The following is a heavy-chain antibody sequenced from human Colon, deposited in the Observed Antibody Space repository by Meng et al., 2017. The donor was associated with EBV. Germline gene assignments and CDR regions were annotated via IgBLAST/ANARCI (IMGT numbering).Heavy chain of an antibody. D-gene: IGHD3-22*01. CDR2: IYHSGST. Sequence: QVQLQESGPGLVKPSGTLSLTCAVSGGSLSSSNWWSWVRQPPGKGLEWIGEIYHSGSTNYNPSLKSRVTISVDTSKNQLSPKLSSMTAADTAVYYCARYVFDSSSLYSNWFDPWGQGTLVTVSS. J-gene: IGHJ5*02. CDR1: GGSLSSSNW. V-gene: IGHV4-4*02. CDR3: ARYVFDSSSLYSNWFDP.